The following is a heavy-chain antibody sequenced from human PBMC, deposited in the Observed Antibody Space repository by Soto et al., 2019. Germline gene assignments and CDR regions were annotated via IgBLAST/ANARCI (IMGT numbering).Heavy chain of an antibody. V-gene: IGHV1-69*01. CDR1: GGTFSSYS. J-gene: IGHJ4*02. Sequence: QVQLVQSGAEVKKPGSSVKVSCKASGGTFSSYSIKWVRQAPGQGLEWMGEIIPIFGTANYAQQFQGRVTITADESTSTAYMELSSLRSEDTAVYYCARDGGRHSGGIDYWGQGTLVTVSS. CDR2: IIPIFGTA. CDR3: ARDGGRHSGGIDY. D-gene: IGHD1-26*01.